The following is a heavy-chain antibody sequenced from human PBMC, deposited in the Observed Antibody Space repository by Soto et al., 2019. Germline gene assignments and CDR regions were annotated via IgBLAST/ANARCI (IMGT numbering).Heavy chain of an antibody. CDR2: ISGSGGST. CDR3: AKEVSLGSTVDLGY. Sequence: VGSLRLSCAASGFTFTIFAMSWVRQSPGKGLEWVSTISGSGGSTYYADAVKGRFTISRDNSMGTLYLQMKSLRVEDTAIYYCAKEVSLGSTVDLGYWGQGTLVPVSS. D-gene: IGHD7-27*01. CDR1: GFTFTIFA. J-gene: IGHJ4*02. V-gene: IGHV3-23*01.